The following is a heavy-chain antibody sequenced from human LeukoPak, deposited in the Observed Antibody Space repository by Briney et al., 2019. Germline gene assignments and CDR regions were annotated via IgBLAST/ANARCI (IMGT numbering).Heavy chain of an antibody. V-gene: IGHV4-61*02. CDR2: IYTSGST. D-gene: IGHD1-26*01. CDR1: GGSISSGSYY. Sequence: PSETLSLTCTVSGGSISSGSYYWSWIRQPPGKGLEWIGRIYTSGSTNYNPSLKSRVTISVDTSKNQFSLKLSSVTAADTAVYYCARGGELSNDYWGQGTLVTVSS. CDR3: ARGGELSNDY. J-gene: IGHJ4*02.